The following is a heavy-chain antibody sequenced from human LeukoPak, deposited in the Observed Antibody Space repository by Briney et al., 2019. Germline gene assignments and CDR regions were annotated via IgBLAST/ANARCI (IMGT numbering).Heavy chain of an antibody. CDR1: GYSFTNYD. J-gene: IGHJ6*03. CDR3: ARSYYYYYMDV. V-gene: IGHV1-18*01. Sequence: ASVKVSCKASGYSFTNYDINWVRQAPGQGLEWMGWISAYNGNTNYAQKLQGRVTMTTDTSTSTAYMELRSLRSDDTAVYYCARSYYYYYMDVWGKGTTVTISS. CDR2: ISAYNGNT.